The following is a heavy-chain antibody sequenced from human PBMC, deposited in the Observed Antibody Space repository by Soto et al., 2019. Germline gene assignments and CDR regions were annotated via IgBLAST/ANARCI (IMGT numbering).Heavy chain of an antibody. CDR2: IYYSGGT. CDR3: ARDTGWGLGY. D-gene: IGHD6-19*01. CDR1: GDSINSNYC. V-gene: IGHV4-4*02. Sequence: VQLVESGPGLVRPSGTLSLTCAVSGDSINSNYCWTWVRQPPGKGLEWIAEIYYSGGTSYNPSLKCRVTIAMDKSKNQFSLNLTSVTAADTAMYYCARDTGWGLGYWGQGTLVTGSS. J-gene: IGHJ4*02.